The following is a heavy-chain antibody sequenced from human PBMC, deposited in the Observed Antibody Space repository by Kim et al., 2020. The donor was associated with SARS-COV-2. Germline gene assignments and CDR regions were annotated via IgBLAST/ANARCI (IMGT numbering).Heavy chain of an antibody. CDR2: IYYSGST. CDR3: ARSHEREYCSGGSCRYNWFDP. Sequence: SETLSLTCTVSGGSISSSSYYWGWIRQPPGKGLEWIGSIYYSGSTYYNPSLKSRVTISVYTSKNQFSLKLSSVTAADTAVYYCARSHEREYCSGGSCRYNWFDPWGQGTLVTVSS. CDR1: GGSISSSSYY. V-gene: IGHV4-39*01. D-gene: IGHD2-15*01. J-gene: IGHJ5*02.